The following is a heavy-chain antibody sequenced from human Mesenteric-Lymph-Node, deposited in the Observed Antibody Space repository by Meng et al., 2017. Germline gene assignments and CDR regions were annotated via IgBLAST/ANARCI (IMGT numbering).Heavy chain of an antibody. D-gene: IGHD3-9*01. J-gene: IGHJ4*02. CDR3: ARASPGGYDILTGYYKLSGYFDY. CDR1: GYTFTSYG. Sequence: ASVKVSCKASGYTFTSYGISWVRQAPGQGLEWMGWISAYNGNTNYAQKLQGRVTMTTDTSTSTAYMELSSLRSEDTAVYYCARASPGGYDILTGYYKLSGYFDYWGQGTLVTVSS. V-gene: IGHV1-18*01. CDR2: ISAYNGNT.